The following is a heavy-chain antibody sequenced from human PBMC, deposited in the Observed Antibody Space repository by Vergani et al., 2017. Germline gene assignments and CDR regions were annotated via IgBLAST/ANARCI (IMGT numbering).Heavy chain of an antibody. CDR2: ISGSGGST. D-gene: IGHD3-3*01. CDR3: ANSEDQGRDFYFDY. Sequence: EVQLLESGGGLVQPGGSLRLSCAASGFTFSSYAMSWVRQAPGKGLEWVSAISGSGGSTYYADSVKCRFTISRDNSKNTLYLQMNSLRAEDTAVYYCANSEDQGRDFYFDYWGQGTLVTVSS. V-gene: IGHV3-23*01. CDR1: GFTFSSYA. J-gene: IGHJ4*02.